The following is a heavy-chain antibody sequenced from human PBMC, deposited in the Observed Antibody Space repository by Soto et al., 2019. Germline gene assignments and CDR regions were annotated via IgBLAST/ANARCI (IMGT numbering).Heavy chain of an antibody. CDR3: ANGGTLHDAFEF. CDR1: GFTFSSYA. Sequence: GGSLRLSCAASGFTFSSYAMSWVRQAPGKGLEWVSAISGSGGSTYYADSVKGRFTISRDNSQNTLYLQMNSLRAEDTPVYYRANGGTLHDAFEFWGQGKMVTASS. CDR2: ISGSGGST. V-gene: IGHV3-23*01. D-gene: IGHD3-3*01. J-gene: IGHJ3*01.